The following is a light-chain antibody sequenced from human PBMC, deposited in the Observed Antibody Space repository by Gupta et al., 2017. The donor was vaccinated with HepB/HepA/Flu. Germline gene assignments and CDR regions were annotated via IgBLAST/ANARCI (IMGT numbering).Light chain of an antibody. CDR2: FAS. CDR3: QQLENYPIT. J-gene: IGKJ5*01. CDR1: QGINNY. V-gene: IGKV1-9*01. Sequence: DIQLTQSPSFLSASLGDRVTITCRASQGINNYLAWYQQKPGQAPKLLIYFASTLQSGVPSRFSGSRSGTEFTLTISSLQPEDFATYYCQQLENYPITFGQGTRLEIK.